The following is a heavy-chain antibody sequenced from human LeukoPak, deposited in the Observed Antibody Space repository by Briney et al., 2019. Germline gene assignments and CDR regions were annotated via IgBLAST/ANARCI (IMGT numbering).Heavy chain of an antibody. CDR3: AREHGYCSSTSCYTGSYYYYYMDV. Sequence: PGGFLRLSCAASGFTFDDYGMSWVRQAPGKGLEWVSGINWNGGSTGYADSVKGRFTISRDNAKNSLYLQMNSLRAEDTALYYCAREHGYCSSTSCYTGSYYYYYMDVWGKGTTVTVSS. D-gene: IGHD2-2*02. CDR2: INWNGGST. V-gene: IGHV3-20*04. CDR1: GFTFDDYG. J-gene: IGHJ6*03.